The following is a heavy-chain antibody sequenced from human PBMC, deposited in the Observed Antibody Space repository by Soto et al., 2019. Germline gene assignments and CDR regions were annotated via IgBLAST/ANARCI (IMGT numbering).Heavy chain of an antibody. Sequence: ASVKVSCKASGYTFTSYDINWVRQATGQGLEWMGWMNPNSGNTGYAQKFQGRVTMTRNTSISTAYMELSSLRSEDTAGYYCARDAVLAGYCSGGSCPLSNWFDPWGQGTLVTVSS. V-gene: IGHV1-8*01. CDR2: MNPNSGNT. CDR1: GYTFTSYD. CDR3: ARDAVLAGYCSGGSCPLSNWFDP. J-gene: IGHJ5*02. D-gene: IGHD2-15*01.